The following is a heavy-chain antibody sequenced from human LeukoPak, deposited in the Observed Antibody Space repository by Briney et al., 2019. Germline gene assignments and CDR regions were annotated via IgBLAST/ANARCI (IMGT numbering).Heavy chain of an antibody. CDR1: GFTFSSYA. V-gene: IGHV3-23*01. CDR2: ISGSGGST. Sequence: GGSLRLSCAASGFTFSSYAMSWVRQAPGKGLEWVSAISGSGGSTYYADSVKGRFTISRDNSKNTLYLQMNSLRAEDTAVYYCAKDPVEYCSGGSCYLEDYWGQGTLVTVSS. J-gene: IGHJ4*02. D-gene: IGHD2-15*01. CDR3: AKDPVEYCSGGSCYLEDY.